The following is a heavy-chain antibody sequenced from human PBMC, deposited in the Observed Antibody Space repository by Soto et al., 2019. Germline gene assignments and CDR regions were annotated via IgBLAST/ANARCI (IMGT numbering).Heavy chain of an antibody. D-gene: IGHD3-9*01. CDR3: ARSYYDISRQDFDY. Sequence: SETLSLTCTVSGGSISSSSYYWGWIRQPPGKGLEWIGSIYYSGSTNYNPSLKSRVTISEDTSKNQFYLKLKSVTAADTAVYYCARSYYDISRQDFDYWGQGTLVTVSS. J-gene: IGHJ4*02. V-gene: IGHV4-39*01. CDR1: GGSISSSSYY. CDR2: IYYSGST.